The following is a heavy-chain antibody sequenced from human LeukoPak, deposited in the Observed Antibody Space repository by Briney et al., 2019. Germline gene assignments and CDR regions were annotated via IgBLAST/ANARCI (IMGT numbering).Heavy chain of an antibody. V-gene: IGHV3-23*01. Sequence: GGSLRLSCAASGFTFSSYAMSWVRQAPGKGLEWVSAISGSGGSTYYADSVKGRFTISRDNAKNSLYLQMNSLRAEDTAVYYCAREETIFGVAKYYFDYWGQGTLVTVSS. J-gene: IGHJ4*02. CDR2: ISGSGGST. D-gene: IGHD3-3*01. CDR3: AREETIFGVAKYYFDY. CDR1: GFTFSSYA.